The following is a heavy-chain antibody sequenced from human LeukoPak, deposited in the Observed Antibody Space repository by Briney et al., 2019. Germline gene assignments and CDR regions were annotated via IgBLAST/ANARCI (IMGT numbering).Heavy chain of an antibody. Sequence: SVKVSCKASGGNFKTYAINWLRQAPGQGLEWMGGIIPIIGPGTPNHAQKFQSRVMITADESTSTVYMELSSLRSEDTAVYYCARIPDYGDHHYFDYWGQGTLVTVSS. CDR3: ARIPDYGDHHYFDY. V-gene: IGHV1-69*13. CDR1: GGNFKTYA. D-gene: IGHD4-17*01. CDR2: IIPIIGPGTP. J-gene: IGHJ4*02.